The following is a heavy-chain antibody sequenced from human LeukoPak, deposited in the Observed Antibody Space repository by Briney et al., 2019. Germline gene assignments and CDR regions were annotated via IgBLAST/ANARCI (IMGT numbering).Heavy chain of an antibody. V-gene: IGHV4-59*01. CDR3: ASSRSSSGWSLIDY. CDR1: GVTINSYY. J-gene: IGHJ4*02. CDR2: IYYSGST. Sequence: SETLSLTCTVSGVTINSYYWSWIRQPPGKGLKGVGYIYYSGSTNYKPSLKRRVTISVDTSKNQFSLKVSSVTAADTAVYYCASSRSSSGWSLIDYWGQGALVTVSS. D-gene: IGHD6-19*01.